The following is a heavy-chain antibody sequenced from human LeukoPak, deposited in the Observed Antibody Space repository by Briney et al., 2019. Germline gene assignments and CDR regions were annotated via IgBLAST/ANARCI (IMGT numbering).Heavy chain of an antibody. CDR3: AELGITMIGGV. CDR1: GFTVSSYE. Sequence: GWSLRLSCAASGFTVSSYEMHWVRQAPGKGLEWVSYISNSGSTIYYADSVKGRFTISRDNAKNSLYLQMNSLRAEDTAVYYCAELGITMIGGVWGKGTTVTISS. D-gene: IGHD3-10*02. CDR2: ISNSGSTI. V-gene: IGHV3-48*03. J-gene: IGHJ6*04.